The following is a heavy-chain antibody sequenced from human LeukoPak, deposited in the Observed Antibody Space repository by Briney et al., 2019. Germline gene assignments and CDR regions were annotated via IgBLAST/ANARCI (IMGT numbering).Heavy chain of an antibody. CDR1: GFTFSSYG. D-gene: IGHD5-18*01. CDR2: IRYDGINE. V-gene: IGHV3-30*02. J-gene: IGHJ6*03. CDR3: AKEVYRQGYGGIMDV. Sequence: GGSLRLSCAASGFTFSSYGMHWVGPAPATGLERVAFIRYDGINEYYGDSVKGRFTISRDNSKDTLYLQMHSLRTEDTAVYYCAKEVYRQGYGGIMDVWGKGTTVTVSS.